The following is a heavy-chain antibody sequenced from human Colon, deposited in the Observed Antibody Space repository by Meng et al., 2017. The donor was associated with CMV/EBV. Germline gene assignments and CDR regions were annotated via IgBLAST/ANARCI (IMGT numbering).Heavy chain of an antibody. J-gene: IGHJ6*02. CDR3: ARNYSSLDYYYGMDV. CDR1: GFTFSHYW. V-gene: IGHV3-74*01. D-gene: IGHD4-11*01. CDR2: INSDGSMT. Sequence: GESLKISCAASGFTFSHYWMHWVRQIPGKGLVWVAHINSDGSMTHYADSGKGRFTISRDNAKNTLYLQVNSLRVEDTAVYYCARNYSSLDYYYGMDVWGQGTSVTVSS.